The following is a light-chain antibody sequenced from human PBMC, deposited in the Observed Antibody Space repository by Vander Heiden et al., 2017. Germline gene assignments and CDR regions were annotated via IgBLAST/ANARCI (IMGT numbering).Light chain of an antibody. V-gene: IGKV1-33*01. Sequence: DIQMTQFPSSLSASVGDRVTITCQASQDISNYLNWYQQKPGKAPKLLIYDASNLETGVPSRFSGSGSGTDFTFTISSLQPEDFATYYCQQDDNLPITFGGGTKVEIK. CDR2: DAS. CDR1: QDISNY. J-gene: IGKJ4*01. CDR3: QQDDNLPIT.